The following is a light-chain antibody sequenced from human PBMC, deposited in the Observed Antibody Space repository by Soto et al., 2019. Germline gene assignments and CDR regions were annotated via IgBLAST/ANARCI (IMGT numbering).Light chain of an antibody. V-gene: IGKV3-20*01. Sequence: EIVLTQSPGTLSLSPGERATLSCRASQSVGSNYLAWYQQKPGQAPRILIFGASGRATGIPDRFSGSGSGTEFTLTISSLQSEDFAVYYCQQYNNWSRTFGQGTKVDIK. CDR2: GAS. CDR3: QQYNNWSRT. J-gene: IGKJ1*01. CDR1: QSVGSNY.